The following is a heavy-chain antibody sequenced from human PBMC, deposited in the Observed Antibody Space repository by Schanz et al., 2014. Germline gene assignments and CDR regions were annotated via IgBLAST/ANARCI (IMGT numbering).Heavy chain of an antibody. CDR2: ISTFRNEDT. D-gene: IGHD3-10*01. V-gene: IGHV1-18*04. J-gene: IGHJ6*02. CDR3: ARDPSFSMVRGVIIDSYYYGMDV. Sequence: QVQLVQSGAEVKKPGASVKVSCKASGYTFTSYSMHWVRQAPGQGPEFMGWISTFRNEDTNSAQRFQGRLTMTTDTSTSTAYMELRSLRSDDTAVLYCARDPSFSMVRGVIIDSYYYGMDVWGQGTTVTVSS. CDR1: GYTFTSYS.